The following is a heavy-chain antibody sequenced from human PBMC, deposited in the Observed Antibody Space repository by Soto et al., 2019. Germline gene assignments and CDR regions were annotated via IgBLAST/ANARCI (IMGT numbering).Heavy chain of an antibody. Sequence: QVQLQESGPGLVKPSQTLSLTCTVSGGSISSGDYYWSWIRQPPGKGLEWIGYIYYSGSTYYNPSLKSRVTLSLDTSKHQFWLQLRSVTAADTAVYYCARGVNYFDILSGYYNGDFDIWGQVTMVTVSS. V-gene: IGHV4-30-4*01. J-gene: IGHJ3*02. D-gene: IGHD3-9*01. CDR3: ARGVNYFDILSGYYNGDFDI. CDR2: IYYSGST. CDR1: GGSISSGDYY.